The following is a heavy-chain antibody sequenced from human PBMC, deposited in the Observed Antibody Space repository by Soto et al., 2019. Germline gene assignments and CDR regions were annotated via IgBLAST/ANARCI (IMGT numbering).Heavy chain of an antibody. Sequence: EASVKVSCKASGDTFSSYAISWVRQAPGQGLGWMGGIIPIFGTANYAQKFQGRVTITADESTSTAYMELSSLRSEDTAVYYCARDREDYDILTGETNYYYGMDVWGQGTTVTVSS. V-gene: IGHV1-69*13. D-gene: IGHD3-9*01. CDR3: ARDREDYDILTGETNYYYGMDV. J-gene: IGHJ6*02. CDR1: GDTFSSYA. CDR2: IIPIFGTA.